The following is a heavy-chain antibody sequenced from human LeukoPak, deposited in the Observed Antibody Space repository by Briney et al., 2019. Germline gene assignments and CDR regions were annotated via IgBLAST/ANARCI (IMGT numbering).Heavy chain of an antibody. D-gene: IGHD3-10*01. Sequence: PGGSLRLSCAASGFTFSSYWMSWVRQAPGKGLEWVANIKQDGSEKYYVDSVKGRFTISRDNAKNSLYLQMNSLRAEDTAVYYCAREDVLLWFGELLYSGVGFDYWGQGTLVTVSS. V-gene: IGHV3-7*01. CDR1: GFTFSSYW. CDR2: IKQDGSEK. J-gene: IGHJ4*02. CDR3: AREDVLLWFGELLYSGVGFDY.